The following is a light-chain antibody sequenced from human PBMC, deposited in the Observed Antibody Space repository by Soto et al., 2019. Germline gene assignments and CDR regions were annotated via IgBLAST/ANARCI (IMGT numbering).Light chain of an antibody. CDR3: QQRFSWPPT. CDR2: DTS. J-gene: IGKJ4*01. CDR1: QSVSRY. V-gene: IGKV3-11*01. Sequence: EIGLTQSPATLSLSPGDRATLSCRASQSVSRYLAWYQQKPGQAPRLLIHDTSTRATGVPDTFIGSGSGTEFTLTISSVEPEDSAMYYCQQRFSWPPTFGGGTHVEIK.